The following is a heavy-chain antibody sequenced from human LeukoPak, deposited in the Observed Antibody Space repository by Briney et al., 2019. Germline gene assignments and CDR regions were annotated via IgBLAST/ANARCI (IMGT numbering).Heavy chain of an antibody. Sequence: GGSLRLSCATSGFTLSPAWMHWVRQAPGKGLEWVSRIKYDGSYTNYADSVKGRFTISRDNARNTLSLHMISLRAEDTAVYFCVRDGDAYNFDFWGQGVLVTVSS. CDR2: IKYDGSYT. D-gene: IGHD5-24*01. CDR3: VRDGDAYNFDF. J-gene: IGHJ4*02. V-gene: IGHV3-74*01. CDR1: GFTLSPAW.